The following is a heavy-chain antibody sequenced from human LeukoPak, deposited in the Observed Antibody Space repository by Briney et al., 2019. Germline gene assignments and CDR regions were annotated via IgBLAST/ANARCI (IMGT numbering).Heavy chain of an antibody. CDR3: ARVLRSSWGRHFDY. CDR1: GFTFGSYS. CDR2: ISSSSSTI. Sequence: GGSLRLSCAASGFTFGSYSMNWVRQAPGKGLEWVSYISSSSSTIYYADSVKGRFTISRDNAKNSLYLQMNSLRAEDTAVYYCARVLRSSWGRHFDYWGQGTLVTVSS. V-gene: IGHV3-48*01. J-gene: IGHJ4*02. D-gene: IGHD6-6*01.